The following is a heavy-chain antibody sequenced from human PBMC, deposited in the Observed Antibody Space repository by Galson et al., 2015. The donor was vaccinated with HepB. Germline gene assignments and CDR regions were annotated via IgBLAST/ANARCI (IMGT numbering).Heavy chain of an antibody. CDR3: AGEPAEGGVVVTSSFPDY. D-gene: IGHD2-21*02. Sequence: SLRLSCAASGFIFSSYAMHWVRQAPGKGLEWVAVISYDGSNKHYADSVKGRFTISRDNSKNTLYLQMNSLRAEDTAVYYCAGEPAEGGVVVTSSFPDYWGQGTLVTVSS. J-gene: IGHJ4*02. CDR1: GFIFSSYA. V-gene: IGHV3-30-3*01. CDR2: ISYDGSNK.